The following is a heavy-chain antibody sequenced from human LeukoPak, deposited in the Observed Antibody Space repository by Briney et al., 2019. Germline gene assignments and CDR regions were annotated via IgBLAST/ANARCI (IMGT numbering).Heavy chain of an antibody. V-gene: IGHV3-21*01. CDR2: ISSSSSYI. Sequence: GGSLRLSCAASGFTFSSYSMNWVRQAPGKGLEWVSSISSSSSYIYYADSVKGRFTISRDNAKNSLYLQMNSVRAEDTAVYYCARDRSTGTTLRNYYFDYWGQGTLVTVSS. J-gene: IGHJ4*02. CDR1: GFTFSSYS. D-gene: IGHD1-7*01. CDR3: ARDRSTGTTLRNYYFDY.